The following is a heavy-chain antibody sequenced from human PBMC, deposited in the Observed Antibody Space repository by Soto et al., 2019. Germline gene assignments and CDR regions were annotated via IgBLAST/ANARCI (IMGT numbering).Heavy chain of an antibody. J-gene: IGHJ6*02. CDR2: ISGSGGST. V-gene: IGHV3-23*01. CDR1: GFTFSSYA. D-gene: IGHD3-3*01. Sequence: EVRLLESGGGLVQPGGSLRLSCAASGFTFSSYAMSWVRQAPGKGLEWVSAISGSGGSTYYADSVKGRFTISRDNSKNTLYLQMNSLRAEDTAVYYCAKDRKPVGEYYDFWSGYWGPDYYYYGMDVWGQGTTVTVSS. CDR3: AKDRKPVGEYYDFWSGYWGPDYYYYGMDV.